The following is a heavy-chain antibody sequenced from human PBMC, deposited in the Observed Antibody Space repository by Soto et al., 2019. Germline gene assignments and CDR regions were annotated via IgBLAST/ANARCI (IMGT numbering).Heavy chain of an antibody. V-gene: IGHV4-59*08. CDR1: GGSISSYY. CDR2: IYYSGRT. D-gene: IGHD3-10*01. CDR3: ARHTYGSGSTSFDY. Sequence: QVQLQESGPGLVKPSETLSLTCTVSGGSISSYYWSWIRQPPGKGLEWIGYIYYSGRTNYNPSLKSLVTISVATSKNQFSLKLNSMTAADTAVYYCARHTYGSGSTSFDYWGQGPLVTVSS. J-gene: IGHJ4*02.